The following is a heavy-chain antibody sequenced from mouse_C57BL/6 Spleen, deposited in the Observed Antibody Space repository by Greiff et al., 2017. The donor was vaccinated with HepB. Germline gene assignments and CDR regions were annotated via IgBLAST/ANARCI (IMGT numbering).Heavy chain of an antibody. CDR2: ISDGGSYT. Sequence: EVQVVESGGGLVKPGGSLKLSCAASGFTFSSYAMSWVRQTPEKRLEWVATISDGGSYTYYPDNVKGRFTISRDNAKNNLYLQMSHLKSEDTAMYYCARKTFYDHDGAMDYWGQGTSVTVSS. V-gene: IGHV5-4*01. D-gene: IGHD2-4*01. J-gene: IGHJ4*01. CDR1: GFTFSSYA. CDR3: ARKTFYDHDGAMDY.